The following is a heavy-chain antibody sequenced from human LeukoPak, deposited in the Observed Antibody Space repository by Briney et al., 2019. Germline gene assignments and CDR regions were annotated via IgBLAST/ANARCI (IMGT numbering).Heavy chain of an antibody. V-gene: IGHV3-9*01. CDR3: ARDSSGWMFLI. J-gene: IGHJ3*02. D-gene: IGHD6-19*01. Sequence: PGGSLRLSCAASGFTFDDYAMHWVRQAPGKGLEWVSGISWNSGSIGYADSVRGRFTISRDNAKNSLYLQMNSLRAEDTAVYYCARDSSGWMFLIWGQGTMVTVSS. CDR1: GFTFDDYA. CDR2: ISWNSGSI.